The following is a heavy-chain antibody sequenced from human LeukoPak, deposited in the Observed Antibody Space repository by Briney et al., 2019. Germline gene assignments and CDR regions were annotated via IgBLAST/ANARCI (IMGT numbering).Heavy chain of an antibody. D-gene: IGHD3-10*01. Sequence: GGSLRLSCGASGFTFNNYAMQWVRHAPGKGLEYISAISENGGSTYYANSVKGRFTISRDNSKNTLYLQMGSLRAEDMAVYFCARVYRSLAFGSGRFYPKRYYYYYYMDVWGKGTTVTISS. CDR3: ARVYRSLAFGSGRFYPKRYYYYYYMDV. CDR1: GFTFNNYA. J-gene: IGHJ6*03. V-gene: IGHV3-64*01. CDR2: ISENGGST.